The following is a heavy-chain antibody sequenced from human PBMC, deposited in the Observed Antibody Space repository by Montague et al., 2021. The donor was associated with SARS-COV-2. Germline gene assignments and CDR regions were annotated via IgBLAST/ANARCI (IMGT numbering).Heavy chain of an antibody. J-gene: IGHJ4*02. D-gene: IGHD3-10*01. Sequence: ETLSLTCSVSGDSITNHYWSWIRQPAGKGLEWIGRMHFTGKTNFSPFFSSRLTMSADTSKNQFSLKLTSVTAADTAIYFCARDRFDFGAGRQGTMDFWGQGTLVTVSS. CDR3: ARDRFDFGAGRQGTMDF. V-gene: IGHV4-4*07. CDR2: MHFTGKT. CDR1: GDSITNHY.